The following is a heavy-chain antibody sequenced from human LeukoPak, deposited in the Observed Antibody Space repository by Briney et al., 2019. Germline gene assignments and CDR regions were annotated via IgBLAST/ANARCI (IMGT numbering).Heavy chain of an antibody. CDR3: ARASSIGYSCGKDFDY. V-gene: IGHV4-34*01. D-gene: IGHD5-18*01. J-gene: IGHJ4*02. Sequence: PSETLSLTCAVYGGSFSGYYWSWIRQPPGKGLEWIGEINHSGSTNYNPSLKSRVTISVDTSKNQFSLKLSSVTAADTAVYYCARASSIGYSCGKDFDYWGQGTLVTVSS. CDR1: GGSFSGYY. CDR2: INHSGST.